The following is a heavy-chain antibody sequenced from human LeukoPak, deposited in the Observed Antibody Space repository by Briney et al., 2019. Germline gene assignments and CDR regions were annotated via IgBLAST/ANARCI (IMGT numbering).Heavy chain of an antibody. D-gene: IGHD2-15*01. CDR3: ARDSARNYYYGMDV. J-gene: IGHJ6*02. CDR1: GFTFSNYG. V-gene: IGHV3-30*03. CDR2: ISYDGSNK. Sequence: GRSLRLSCAASGFTFSNYGMHWVRQAPGKGLEWVAVISYDGSNKYYADSVKGRFTISRDNSKNTLYLQMNSLRAEDTAVYYCARDSARNYYYGMDVWGQGTTVTVSS.